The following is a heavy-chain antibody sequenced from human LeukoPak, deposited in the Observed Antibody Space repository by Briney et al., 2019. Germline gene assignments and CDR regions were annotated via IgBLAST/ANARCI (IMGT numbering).Heavy chain of an antibody. V-gene: IGHV3-30-3*01. Sequence: GGSLRLSCAASGFXFSSYAMHWVRQAPGKGLEWVAVISYDGNNKYYADSVKGRFTISRDNSKNTLYLQMNGLRAEDTALYYCATLPTWGQGTLVTVSS. CDR2: ISYDGNNK. CDR1: GFXFSSYA. J-gene: IGHJ4*02. CDR3: ATLPT. D-gene: IGHD4-17*01.